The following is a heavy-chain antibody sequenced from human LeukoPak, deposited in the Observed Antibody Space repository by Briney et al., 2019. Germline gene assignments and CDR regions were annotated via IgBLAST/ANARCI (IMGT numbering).Heavy chain of an antibody. CDR2: IYYSGST. J-gene: IGHJ4*02. D-gene: IGHD3-22*01. CDR3: ARGAYGSTQPFDY. Sequence: SETLSLTCTVSGGSISSSSYYWGWIRQPPGKGLEWIGSIYYSGSTYYNPSLKSRVTISVDTSKNQFSLKLSSVTAADTAVYYCARGAYGSTQPFDYWGQGTLVTVSS. V-gene: IGHV4-39*01. CDR1: GGSISSSSYY.